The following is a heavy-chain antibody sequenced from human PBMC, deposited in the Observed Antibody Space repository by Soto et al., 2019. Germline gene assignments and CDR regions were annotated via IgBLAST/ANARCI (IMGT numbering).Heavy chain of an antibody. V-gene: IGHV1-69*08. D-gene: IGHD3-9*01. J-gene: IGHJ6*03. Sequence: QVQLVQSGPEVKKSGSSVKVSCTVSGGTLSSETISWLRQAPGPRLEWMGRIIPLLGIGNYARKFQSRVTITEDISTNPGYMELSSLTSQDTAIYYCAREEGYYNMRTIPIYYMEVLGNVTTVTV. CDR2: IIPLLGIG. CDR1: GGTLSSET. CDR3: AREEGYYNMRTIPIYYMEV.